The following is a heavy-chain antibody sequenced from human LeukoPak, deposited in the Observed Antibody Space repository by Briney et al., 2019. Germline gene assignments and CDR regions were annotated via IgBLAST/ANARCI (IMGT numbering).Heavy chain of an antibody. CDR2: ISSSSSYI. J-gene: IGHJ6*03. D-gene: IGHD6-25*01. CDR3: ARFAAGGSYYYYMDV. Sequence: GGSLRLSCVASGFTFSSYSMNWVRQAPGKGLEWVSSISSSSSYIYYADSVKGRFTISRDNAKNSLYLQMNSLRAEDTAVYYCARFAAGGSYYYYMDVWGKGTTVTVSS. CDR1: GFTFSSYS. V-gene: IGHV3-21*01.